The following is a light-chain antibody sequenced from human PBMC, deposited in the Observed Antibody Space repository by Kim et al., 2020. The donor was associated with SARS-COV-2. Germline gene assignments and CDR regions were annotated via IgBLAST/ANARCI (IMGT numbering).Light chain of an antibody. CDR3: QQDYNFPT. CDR1: QIVSSSY. CDR2: GAS. V-gene: IGKV3D-7*01. J-gene: IGKJ1*01. Sequence: PGERVTLSCRASQIVSSSYLTGYQQKPGQPPRLLIYGASTRATGIPARFSGSGSGTDFTLTISSLQPEDFAVFYCQQDYNFPTFGQGTKVDIK.